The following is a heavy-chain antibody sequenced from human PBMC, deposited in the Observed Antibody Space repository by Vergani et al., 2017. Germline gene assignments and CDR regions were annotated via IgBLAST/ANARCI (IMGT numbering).Heavy chain of an antibody. CDR3: ARAKRGRIAVSAADT. CDR1: SYTFTSYA. Sequence: QAQLVQSGPELKKPGASVKVSCKASSYTFTSYALHWVRQAPGQGLEWLGWINTNTETPTYAQAFTGRFVFSLDTSVNTAFLQISGLTAEDTALYYCARAKRGRIAVSAADTWGQGTLVTVSA. D-gene: IGHD6-19*01. J-gene: IGHJ5*02. V-gene: IGHV7-4-1*02. CDR2: INTNTETP.